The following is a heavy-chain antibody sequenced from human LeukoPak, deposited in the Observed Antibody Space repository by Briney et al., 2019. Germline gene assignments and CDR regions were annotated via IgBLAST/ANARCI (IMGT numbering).Heavy chain of an antibody. V-gene: IGHV3-15*07. CDR3: TTNPGSWGDF. D-gene: IGHD2-15*01. J-gene: IGHJ4*02. CDR2: IKSETNGGTA. Sequence: VGSLRLSCAVSGLTFSNAWMNWVRQAPGKGLEWVAHIKSETNGGTADYAAAVEGRFTISRDDSKNTLYLQMNSLKIEDTAVYFCTTNPGSWGDFWGQGSLVTVSS. CDR1: GLTFSNAW.